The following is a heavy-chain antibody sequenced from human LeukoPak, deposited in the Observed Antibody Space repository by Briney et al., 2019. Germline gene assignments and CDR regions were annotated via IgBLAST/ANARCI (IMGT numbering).Heavy chain of an antibody. D-gene: IGHD3-9*01. Sequence: GGSLRLSCAASGFTFSSYSMNWVRQAPGTGLEWVSSISSSSSYIYYADSVKGRFTISRDNAKNSLYLQMNSLRAEDTAVYYCATSPVGLRYFDWPMGYDYWGQGTLVTVSS. CDR1: GFTFSSYS. V-gene: IGHV3-21*01. CDR3: ATSPVGLRYFDWPMGYDY. CDR2: ISSSSSYI. J-gene: IGHJ4*02.